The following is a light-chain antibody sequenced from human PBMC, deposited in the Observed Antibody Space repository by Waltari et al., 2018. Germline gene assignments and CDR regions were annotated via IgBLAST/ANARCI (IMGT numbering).Light chain of an antibody. CDR3: CSFAGYGIYV. CDR2: EIS. Sequence: QSALTQPASVSGSPGQSIPISCTAFNSNADILHIFSWYQHHPGRNPRLLIYEISQRPSGISNRFSGSKSGNTASLTISGLQPEDEADYFCCSFAGYGIYVFGSGTQVSVL. CDR1: NSNADILHI. V-gene: IGLV2-23*02. J-gene: IGLJ1*01.